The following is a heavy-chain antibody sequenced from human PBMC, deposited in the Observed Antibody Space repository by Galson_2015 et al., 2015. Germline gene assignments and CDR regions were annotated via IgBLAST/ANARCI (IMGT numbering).Heavy chain of an antibody. J-gene: IGHJ5*02. D-gene: IGHD5-12*01. CDR3: ARSIVAGRENWFDP. CDR2: IYYSGST. Sequence: TLSLTCTVSGGSISSGGYYWSWLRQHPGKGLEWIGYIYYSGSTYYNPSLKSRVTISVDTSKNQFSLKLSSVTAADTAVYYCARSIVAGRENWFDPWGQGTLVTVSS. V-gene: IGHV4-31*03. CDR1: GGSISSGGYY.